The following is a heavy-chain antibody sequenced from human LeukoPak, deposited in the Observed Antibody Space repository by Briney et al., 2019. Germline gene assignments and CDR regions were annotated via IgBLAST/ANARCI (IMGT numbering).Heavy chain of an antibody. CDR2: IYYSGST. CDR1: GGSISSSSCY. CDR3: ASESDSSGYYDSGGY. J-gene: IGHJ4*02. D-gene: IGHD3-22*01. Sequence: PSETLSLTCTVSGGSISSSSCYWGWIRQPPGKGLEWIGSIYYSGSTYYNPSLKSRVTISVDTSKNQFSLKLSSVTAADTAVYYCASESDSSGYYDSGGYWGQGTLVTVSS. V-gene: IGHV4-39*07.